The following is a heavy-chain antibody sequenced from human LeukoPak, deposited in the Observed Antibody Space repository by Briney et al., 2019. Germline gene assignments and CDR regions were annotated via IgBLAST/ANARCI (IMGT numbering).Heavy chain of an antibody. J-gene: IGHJ4*02. D-gene: IGHD3-10*01. CDR3: ARERTPLLLWFGESLRY. V-gene: IGHV3-33*01. CDR1: GFTFSSYG. Sequence: PGRSLRLSCAASGFTFSSYGMHWVRQAPGKGLEWVAVIWYDGSNKYYADSVKGRFTISRDNSKNTLYLQMNSLRAEDTAVYYCARERTPLLLWFGESLRYWGQGTLVTVSS. CDR2: IWYDGSNK.